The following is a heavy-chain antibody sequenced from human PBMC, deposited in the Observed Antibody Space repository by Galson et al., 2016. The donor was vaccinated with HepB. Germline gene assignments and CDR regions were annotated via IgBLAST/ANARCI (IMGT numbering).Heavy chain of an antibody. J-gene: IGHJ4*02. CDR1: EFTVSSNY. CDR2: IYSGGTT. V-gene: IGHV3-53*01. D-gene: IGHD6-13*01. Sequence: SLRLSCAASEFTVSSNYMSWVRQAPGKGLEWVSVIYSGGTTYYADSVKGRFTISRDNSKNTLYLQMNSLRAADTAEYYCARSARLAIAAAGLTDYWGQGTLVTVSS. CDR3: ARSARLAIAAAGLTDY.